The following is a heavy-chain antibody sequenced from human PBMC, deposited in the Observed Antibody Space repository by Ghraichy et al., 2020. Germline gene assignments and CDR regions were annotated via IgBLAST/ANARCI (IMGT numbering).Heavy chain of an antibody. J-gene: IGHJ6*02. CDR1: GFTFSDYY. D-gene: IGHD3-16*01. CDR2: ISSSGSTI. V-gene: IGHV3-11*01. Sequence: GGSLRLSCAASGFTFSDYYMSWIRQAPGKGLGWVSYISSSGSTIYYADTVKGRFTISRDNAKNSLYLQMNSLRAEDTAVYYSAGGRETYYYYGMDVWGQGTTVTVSS. CDR3: AGGRETYYYYGMDV.